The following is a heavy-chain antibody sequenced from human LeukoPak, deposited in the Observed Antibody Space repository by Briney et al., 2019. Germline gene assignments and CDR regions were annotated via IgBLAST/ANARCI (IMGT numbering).Heavy chain of an antibody. CDR1: GGTFSSYA. D-gene: IGHD3-10*01. CDR2: IIPIFGTA. V-gene: IGHV1-69*05. Sequence: SVKVSCKASGGTFSSYAISWVRQAPGQGLEWMGGIIPIFGTANYAQKFQGRVTMTRDTSTSTVYMELSSLRSEDTAVYYCVMGFGEWNNFDYWGQGTLVTVSS. J-gene: IGHJ4*02. CDR3: VMGFGEWNNFDY.